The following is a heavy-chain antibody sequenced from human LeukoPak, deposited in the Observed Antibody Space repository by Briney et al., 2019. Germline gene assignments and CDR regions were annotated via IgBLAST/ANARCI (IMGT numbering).Heavy chain of an antibody. CDR1: GFTFSRYS. J-gene: IGHJ5*02. Sequence: GGSLRLSCAASGFTFSRYSMNWVRQAPGKGLEWVSSISSSSSYIYYADSVKGRFTISRDNAKNSLYLQMNSLRAEDTAVYYCASSEGYANWNDGWGQGTLVTVSS. CDR3: ASSEGYANWNDG. CDR2: ISSSSSYI. D-gene: IGHD5-18*01. V-gene: IGHV3-21*01.